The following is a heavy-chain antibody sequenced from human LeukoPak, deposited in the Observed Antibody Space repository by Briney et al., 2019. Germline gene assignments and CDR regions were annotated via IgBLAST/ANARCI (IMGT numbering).Heavy chain of an antibody. CDR2: INPNSGAT. CDR1: GYSFNGYC. D-gene: IGHD2-2*01. CDR3: ARSLVPEY. J-gene: IGHJ4*02. V-gene: IGHV1-2*02. Sequence: ASVKLSCKASGYSFNGYCIHWVRQAPGQGLEWMGWINPNSGATNYAQKFQGRVTLTRDTSITTVYMYLSRPRTDDTALDYCARSLVPEYWGQGTLVTVSS.